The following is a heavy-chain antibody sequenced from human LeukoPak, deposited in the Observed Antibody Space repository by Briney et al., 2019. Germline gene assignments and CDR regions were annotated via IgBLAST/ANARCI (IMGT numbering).Heavy chain of an antibody. D-gene: IGHD2-2*01. CDR3: AKVHCSSTSCYYYYGMDV. CDR1: GFTFSSYA. CDR2: ISGSGGST. J-gene: IGHJ6*02. Sequence: PGGSLRLSCAASGFTFSSYAMSWVRQAPGKGLEWVSAISGSGGSTYYADSVKGRFTISRDNSKNTLNLQMNSLRAEDTAVYYCAKVHCSSTSCYYYYGMDVWAKGPRSPSP. V-gene: IGHV3-23*01.